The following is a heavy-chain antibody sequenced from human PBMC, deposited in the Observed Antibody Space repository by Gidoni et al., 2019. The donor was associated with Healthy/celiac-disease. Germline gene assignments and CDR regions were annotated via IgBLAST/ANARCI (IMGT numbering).Heavy chain of an antibody. D-gene: IGHD2-2*01. CDR1: GGSISSYY. V-gene: IGHV4-59*01. CDR3: ARDDAPNDYGMDV. CDR2: IYYSGST. J-gene: IGHJ6*02. Sequence: QVQLQESGPGLVKPSETLSLTCTVSGGSISSYYWSWIRQPPGKGLEWIGYIYYSGSTNYNPSLKSRVTISVDTSKNQFSLKLSSVTAADTAVYYCARDDAPNDYGMDVWGQGTTVTVSS.